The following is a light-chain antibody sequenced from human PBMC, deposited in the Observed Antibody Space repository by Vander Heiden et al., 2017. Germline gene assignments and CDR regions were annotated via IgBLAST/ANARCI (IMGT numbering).Light chain of an antibody. CDR1: KSVLYSSNNKNV. J-gene: IGKJ2*01. V-gene: IGKV4-1*01. Sequence: DIVMTQSPDSLAVALVERATINCKSSKSVLYSSNNKNVLTWYQQKPGQPPKLLIYWASIRESGVPDRFSGSGSGTDFTLTISSLQAEDVAVYYCQQYYSIPYTFGQGTKLEIK. CDR2: WAS. CDR3: QQYYSIPYT.